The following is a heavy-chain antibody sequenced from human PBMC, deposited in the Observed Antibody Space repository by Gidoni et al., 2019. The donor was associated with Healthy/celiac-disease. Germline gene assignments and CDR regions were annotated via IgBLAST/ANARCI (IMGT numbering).Heavy chain of an antibody. CDR2: ISYDGSNK. Sequence: QVQLVESGRGVVQPGRSLRLSCAASGFTFSSYGMHWVRQAPGKGLEWVAVISYDGSNKYYADSVKGRFTISRDNSKNTLYLQMNSLRAEDTAVYYCATNQYGGGIDYWGQGTLVTVSS. V-gene: IGHV3-30*03. CDR3: ATNQYGGGIDY. CDR1: GFTFSSYG. D-gene: IGHD4-17*01. J-gene: IGHJ4*02.